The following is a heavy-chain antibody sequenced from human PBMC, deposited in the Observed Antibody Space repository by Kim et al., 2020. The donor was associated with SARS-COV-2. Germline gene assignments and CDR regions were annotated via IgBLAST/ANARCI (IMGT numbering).Heavy chain of an antibody. Sequence: YADSVKGRFTSSRDNSKNTLYLQMNSLRAEDTAVYYCAKDHDYSDAFDIWGQGTMVTVSS. V-gene: IGHV3-23*01. J-gene: IGHJ3*02. CDR3: AKDHDYSDAFDI. D-gene: IGHD3-16*01.